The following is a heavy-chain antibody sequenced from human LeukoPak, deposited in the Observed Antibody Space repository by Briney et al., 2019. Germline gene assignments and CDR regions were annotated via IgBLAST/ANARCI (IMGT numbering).Heavy chain of an antibody. D-gene: IGHD6-19*01. J-gene: IGHJ4*02. Sequence: PSETLSLTFTGSGGSITDDFWSWIRQPAGKGLGWIGRIYKDGTTDYNPSLKGRLSMSIDTSKKHFSLKLNSVTAADTAVYYCARDRGKWAIAVAGTFFDSWGQGTLVTVST. CDR2: IYKDGTT. CDR3: ARDRGKWAIAVAGTFFDS. V-gene: IGHV4-4*07. CDR1: GGSITDDF.